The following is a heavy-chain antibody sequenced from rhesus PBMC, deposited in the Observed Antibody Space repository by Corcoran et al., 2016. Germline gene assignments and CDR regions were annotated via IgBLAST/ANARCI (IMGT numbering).Heavy chain of an antibody. CDR1: GFTFSSYW. Sequence: EVQLVESGGGLVQPGGSLRLSCAASGFTFSSYWMSWVRQAPGKGLDWVGRIKNKADGGTAAYADSVKGRFTISRDDSKNTLYLHMNSLKTEDTAVYYCTREDSGFDYWGQGVLVTVSS. D-gene: IGHD3-28*01. V-gene: IGHV3-16*02. CDR3: TREDSGFDY. J-gene: IGHJ4*01. CDR2: IKNKADGGTA.